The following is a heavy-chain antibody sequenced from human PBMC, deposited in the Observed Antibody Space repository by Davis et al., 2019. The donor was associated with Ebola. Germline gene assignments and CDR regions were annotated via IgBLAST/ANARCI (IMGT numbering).Heavy chain of an antibody. V-gene: IGHV4-59*11. CDR2: IYYIGST. CDR3: ARDRISLFGVIYYYYGMDV. J-gene: IGHJ6*02. Sequence: GSLRLSCTVSGGSISSHYWSWIRQPPGKGLEWIGYIYYIGSTNYNPSLKSRVTISVDRSKNQFSLKLTSVTAEDTAVYYCARDRISLFGVIYYYYGMDVWGQGTTVTVSS. CDR1: GGSISSHY. D-gene: IGHD3-3*01.